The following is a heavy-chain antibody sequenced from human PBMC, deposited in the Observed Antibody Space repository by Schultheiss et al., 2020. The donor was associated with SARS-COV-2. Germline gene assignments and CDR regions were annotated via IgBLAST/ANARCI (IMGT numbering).Heavy chain of an antibody. CDR3: ARGSYSSSWYWYFQH. Sequence: GSLRLSCAASGFTFSGYYWSWIRQPPGKGLEWIGEINHSGSTNYNPSLKSRVTISVDTSKNQFSLKLSSVTAADTAVYYCARGSYSSSWYWYFQHWGQGTLVTVSS. J-gene: IGHJ1*01. CDR1: GFTFSGYY. V-gene: IGHV4-34*01. D-gene: IGHD6-13*01. CDR2: INHSGST.